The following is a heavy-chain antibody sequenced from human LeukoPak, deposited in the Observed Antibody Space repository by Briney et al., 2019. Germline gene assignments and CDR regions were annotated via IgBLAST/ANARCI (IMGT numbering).Heavy chain of an antibody. Sequence: SETLSLTCAVYGGSFSGYYWSWIRQPPGKGLEWIGEINHSGSTNYNPSLKSRVTISVDTSKNQFSLKLSSVTAADTAVYYCARLNIVVVVATTQGWFDPWGQGTLATVSS. CDR3: ARLNIVVVVATTQGWFDP. D-gene: IGHD2-15*01. J-gene: IGHJ5*02. CDR1: GGSFSGYY. CDR2: INHSGST. V-gene: IGHV4-34*01.